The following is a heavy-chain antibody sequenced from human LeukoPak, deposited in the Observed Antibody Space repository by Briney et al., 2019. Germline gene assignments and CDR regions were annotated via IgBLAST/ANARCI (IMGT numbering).Heavy chain of an antibody. CDR1: GFTFSSYS. V-gene: IGHV3-48*01. CDR3: ARDEGSEGIVVVPAAILGGWFDP. Sequence: GGSLRLSCAASGFTFSSYSMNWVRQAPGKGLEWVSYISSSSSTIYYADSVKGRFTISRDNAKNSLYLQMNSLRAEDTAVYYCARDEGSEGIVVVPAAILGGWFDPWGQGTLVTVSS. CDR2: ISSSSSTI. D-gene: IGHD2-2*01. J-gene: IGHJ5*02.